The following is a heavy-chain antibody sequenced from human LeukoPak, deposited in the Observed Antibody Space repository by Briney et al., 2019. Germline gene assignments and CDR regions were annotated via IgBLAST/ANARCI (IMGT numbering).Heavy chain of an antibody. J-gene: IGHJ4*02. V-gene: IGHV4-39*01. Sequence: SETLSLTCTVSGGSISSSYYYWGWIRQPPGKGLEWIGSIYYSGSTYYNPSLTSRVTISVDTSKNQFSLKLTSVTAADTAVYYCARRGVGSGEYIRNDYWGQGTLVTVSS. CDR2: IYYSGST. CDR3: ARRGVGSGEYIRNDY. CDR1: GGSISSSYYY. D-gene: IGHD3-16*01.